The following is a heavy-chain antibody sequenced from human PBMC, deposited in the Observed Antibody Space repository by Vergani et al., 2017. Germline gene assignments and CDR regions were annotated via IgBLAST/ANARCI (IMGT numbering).Heavy chain of an antibody. CDR1: GFSLSNARMG. V-gene: IGHV4-39*07. CDR3: ARGGEFSAVAGPHSY. D-gene: IGHD6-19*01. Sequence: KESGPVLVKPTETLTLTCTVSGFSLSNARMGVGWIRQPPGKGLEWIGEINHSGTTNNNPSLKRRVPISVDTSKNKFSLKLSSVTAADTAVYYCARGGEFSAVAGPHSYWGQGTLVTVSS. CDR2: INHSGTT. J-gene: IGHJ4*02.